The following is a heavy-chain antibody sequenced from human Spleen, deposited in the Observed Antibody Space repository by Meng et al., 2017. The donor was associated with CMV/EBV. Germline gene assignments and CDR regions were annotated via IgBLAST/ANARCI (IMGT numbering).Heavy chain of an antibody. Sequence: GESLKISCAASGFTFTKHWIHWVRQAPGKGLEWVSRINGDATRTSYVDSVEGRFTITRDNAKNTVHLQMNSLGVEDTAVYYCTRDEGSTFFDYWGQGVLVTVS. V-gene: IGHV3-74*01. CDR2: INGDATRT. CDR3: TRDEGSTFFDY. CDR1: GFTFTKHW. D-gene: IGHD5/OR15-5a*01. J-gene: IGHJ4*02.